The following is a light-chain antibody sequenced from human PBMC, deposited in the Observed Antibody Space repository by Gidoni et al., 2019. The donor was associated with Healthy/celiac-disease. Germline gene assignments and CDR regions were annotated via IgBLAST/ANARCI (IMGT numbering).Light chain of an antibody. CDR3: QQYNNWPPYT. CDR1: QSVSSN. V-gene: IGKV3-15*01. Sequence: EIVMTQSPATLSLSPGERATLSCRASQSVSSNLAWYQQKPGQAPRLLIYGASTRATGIPARFSGCGSGTEFTLTISSLQSEDFAVYYCQQYNNWPPYTFGQGTKLEIK. CDR2: GAS. J-gene: IGKJ2*01.